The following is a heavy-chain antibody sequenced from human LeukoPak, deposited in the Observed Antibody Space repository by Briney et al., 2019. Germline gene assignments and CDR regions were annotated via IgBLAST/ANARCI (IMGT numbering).Heavy chain of an antibody. CDR3: ARVGGSGWFDY. CDR1: GYSISSGYY. J-gene: IGHJ4*02. Sequence: SETLSLTCTVSGYSISSGYYWGWTRQPPGKGLEWIGSIYHSGSTYYNPSLKSRVTISVDTSKNQFSLKLSSVTAADTAVYYCARVGGSGWFDYWGQGTLVTVSS. V-gene: IGHV4-38-2*02. CDR2: IYHSGST. D-gene: IGHD6-19*01.